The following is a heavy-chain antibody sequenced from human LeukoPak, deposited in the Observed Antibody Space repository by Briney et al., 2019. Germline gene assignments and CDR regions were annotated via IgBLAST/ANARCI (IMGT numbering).Heavy chain of an antibody. Sequence: SETLSLTCTVSGGSISSSSYYWGWIRQPPGKGLEWIGSIYYSGSTYYNPSLKSRVTISVDTSKNQFSLKLSSVTAADTAVYYCARELKISFYSNYVGWFDPWGQGTLVTVSS. D-gene: IGHD4-11*01. CDR3: ARELKISFYSNYVGWFDP. CDR2: IYYSGST. CDR1: GGSISSSSYY. J-gene: IGHJ5*02. V-gene: IGHV4-39*07.